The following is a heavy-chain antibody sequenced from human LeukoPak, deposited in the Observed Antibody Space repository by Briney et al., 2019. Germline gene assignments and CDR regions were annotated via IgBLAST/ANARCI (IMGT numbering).Heavy chain of an antibody. J-gene: IGHJ6*03. D-gene: IGHD3-9*01. V-gene: IGHV1-69*06. CDR3: ASSRGRYFDWLSIYYYYMDV. CDR2: IIPIFGTA. CDR1: GGTFSSYA. Sequence: GASVKVSCKASGGTFSSYAISWVRQAPGQGLEWMGGIIPIFGTANYAQKFQGRVTITADKSTSTAYMELSSLRSEDTAVYYCASSRGRYFDWLSIYYYYMDVWGKGTTVTVSS.